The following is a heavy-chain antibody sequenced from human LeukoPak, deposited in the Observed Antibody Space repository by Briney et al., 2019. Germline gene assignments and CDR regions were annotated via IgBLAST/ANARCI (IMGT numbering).Heavy chain of an antibody. CDR3: AGQTELIVGATDY. CDR1: GGTFGSYA. D-gene: IGHD1-26*01. Sequence: SVKVSCKASGGTFGSYAISWVRQAPGQGLEWMGGIIPIFGTANYAQKFQGRVTITADESTSTAYMELSSLRSEDTAVYYCAGQTELIVGATDYWGQGTLVTVSS. V-gene: IGHV1-69*13. CDR2: IIPIFGTA. J-gene: IGHJ4*02.